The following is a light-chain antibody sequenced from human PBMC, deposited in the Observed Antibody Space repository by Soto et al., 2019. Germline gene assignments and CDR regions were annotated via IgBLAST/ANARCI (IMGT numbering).Light chain of an antibody. J-gene: IGKJ2*01. CDR3: QQYGDSPPHT. Sequence: EIVLTQSPGTLSLSPGERATLSCRASQSVSSTYLAWYQQKPGQAPRLVIYGTSSRATGIPDRFSGSGSGTDFILTISRLEPEDFAVYYCQQYGDSPPHTFGQGTKLEIK. CDR2: GTS. CDR1: QSVSSTY. V-gene: IGKV3-20*01.